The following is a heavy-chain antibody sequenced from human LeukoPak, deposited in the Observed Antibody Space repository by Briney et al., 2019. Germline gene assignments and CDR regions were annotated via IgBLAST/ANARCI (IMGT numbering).Heavy chain of an antibody. CDR3: AKDLGYCSSTSCSGGDY. D-gene: IGHD2-2*01. V-gene: IGHV3-23*01. CDR1: GFIFSSYD. CDR2: ISWSGGST. Sequence: GGSLRLSCAASGFIFSSYDMSWVRRAPGKGLEGVSDISWSGGSTYYADTVKGRFTISRHNSKSTLYLQMNSLRAEDTAVYYCAKDLGYCSSTSCSGGDYWGQGTLVTVSS. J-gene: IGHJ4*02.